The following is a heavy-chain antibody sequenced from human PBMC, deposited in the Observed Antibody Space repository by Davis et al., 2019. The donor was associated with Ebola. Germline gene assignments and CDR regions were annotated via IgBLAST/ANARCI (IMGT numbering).Heavy chain of an antibody. Sequence: GESLKISCKASGFDLRNYWIAWVRQMPGKGVEWMAMIYPYESQTKYNPSFKGLVNVSVDRSITTAYLHCNSLKASDSAIYYCASGMMGFRFDYWGQGTPVTVSS. CDR3: ASGMMGFRFDY. V-gene: IGHV5-51*01. J-gene: IGHJ4*02. D-gene: IGHD3-16*01. CDR1: GFDLRNYW. CDR2: IYPYESQT.